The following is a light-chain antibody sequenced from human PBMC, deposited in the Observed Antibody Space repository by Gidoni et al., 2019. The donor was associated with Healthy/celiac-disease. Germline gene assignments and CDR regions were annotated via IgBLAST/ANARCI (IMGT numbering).Light chain of an antibody. CDR3: QQRSNQGIT. V-gene: IGKV3-11*01. Sequence: EIVLTQSPATLSLSPGERATLSCRASQSVSSFLAWYQQKPGQAPRLLIYDASNRATGIPARFSGSGSGTDFTLTISSLEPEDFAVYYCQQRSNQGITFGQXTRLEIK. CDR1: QSVSSF. J-gene: IGKJ5*01. CDR2: DAS.